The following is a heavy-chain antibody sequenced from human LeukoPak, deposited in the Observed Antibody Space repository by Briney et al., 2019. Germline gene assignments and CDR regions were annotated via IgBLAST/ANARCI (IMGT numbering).Heavy chain of an antibody. CDR2: IYYSGGT. J-gene: IGHJ4*02. V-gene: IGHV4-39*07. CDR3: ARDIPSSGCAGPSCLGY. D-gene: IGHD6-19*01. CDR1: GGSIYSSTYY. Sequence: SETLSLTCIVSGGSIYSSTYYWGWIRQPPGKGLEWIGSIYYSGGTYYNPSLKSRVTISVDTSKNQFSLKLSSVTAADTAVYYCARDIPSSGCAGPSCLGYWGQGTLVTVSS.